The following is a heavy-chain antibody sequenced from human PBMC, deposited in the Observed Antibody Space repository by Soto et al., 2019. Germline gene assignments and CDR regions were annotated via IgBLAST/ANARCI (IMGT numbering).Heavy chain of an antibody. J-gene: IGHJ6*02. CDR1: GFTFDNFV. V-gene: IGHV3-23*01. Sequence: PGGSLRLSCAASGFTFDNFVMRWVRQTPGEGLEWVSTITETGGETYYTDSVKGRFTISRDNSKNTLYLQMASLRAEDTALYYCTKASSDRNHMEVWGPGTTVTVSS. CDR2: ITETGGET. CDR3: TKASSDRNHMEV.